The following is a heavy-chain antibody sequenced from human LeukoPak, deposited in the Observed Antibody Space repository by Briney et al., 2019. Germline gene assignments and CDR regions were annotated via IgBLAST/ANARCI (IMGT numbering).Heavy chain of an antibody. CDR3: AASLVVPYYYYYMDV. D-gene: IGHD3-22*01. V-gene: IGHV3-23*01. CDR2: ISGSGGST. Sequence: GGSLRLSCAASGFTFSSYAMSWVRQAPGKGLEWVSAISGSGGSTYYADSVRGRFTISRDNSKNTLYLQMNSLRAEDTAVYYCAASLVVPYYYYYMDVWGKGTTVTVSS. CDR1: GFTFSSYA. J-gene: IGHJ6*03.